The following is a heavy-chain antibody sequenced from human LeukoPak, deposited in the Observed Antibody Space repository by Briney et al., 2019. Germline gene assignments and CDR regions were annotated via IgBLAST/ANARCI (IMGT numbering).Heavy chain of an antibody. CDR2: ISPSSGAT. D-gene: IGHD4-17*01. CDR1: GYTFTEYY. CDR3: ARSLTTATCDS. J-gene: IGHJ4*02. Sequence: ASVKVSCKASGYTFTEYYLNWMRQAPGQGLEWMGWISPSSGATHYAQIFQGRVTMTRDTSITTAYLEVTSLRSHDSSVYFCARSLTTATCDSWGQGTLVTVSS. V-gene: IGHV1-2*02.